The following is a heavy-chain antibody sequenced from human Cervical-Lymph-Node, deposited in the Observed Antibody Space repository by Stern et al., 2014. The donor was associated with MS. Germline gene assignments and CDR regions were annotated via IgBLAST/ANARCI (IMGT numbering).Heavy chain of an antibody. CDR1: GDSISSSYW. CDR3: ARDARGGGDCCNWFDP. D-gene: IGHD2-21*02. Sequence: QLQLQESGPGLVKPSGTLSLTCTVSGDSISSSYWWSWVRQAPGKGLEWIGEIYHRGRTKYNPALMSRVTMSLARSKDQFSLELTSVTAADTAIYYCARDARGGGDCCNWFDPWGQGTLVTVSS. CDR2: IYHRGRT. V-gene: IGHV4-4*02. J-gene: IGHJ5*02.